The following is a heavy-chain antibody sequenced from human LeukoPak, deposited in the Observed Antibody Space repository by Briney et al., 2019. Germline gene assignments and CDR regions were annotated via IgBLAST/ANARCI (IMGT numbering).Heavy chain of an antibody. V-gene: IGHV3-74*01. J-gene: IGHJ5*02. CDR1: GFTFSSYW. CDR3: VRAAMVRGVIRIDNWFDP. D-gene: IGHD3-10*01. Sequence: GGSLRLSCAASGFTFSSYWMHWVRQAPGKGLVWVSRINSDGSSTSYADSVKGRFTISRDNAKNTLYLQMNSLRAEDTAVYYCVRAAMVRGVIRIDNWFDPWGQGTLVTVSS. CDR2: INSDGSST.